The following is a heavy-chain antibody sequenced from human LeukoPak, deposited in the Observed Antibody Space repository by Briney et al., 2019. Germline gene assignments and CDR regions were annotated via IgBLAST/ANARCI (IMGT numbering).Heavy chain of an antibody. CDR2: ISSSSSTI. J-gene: IGHJ5*02. CDR3: ARDWSDYGGTAGA. CDR1: GFTFSSYS. V-gene: IGHV3-48*04. D-gene: IGHD4-23*01. Sequence: GGSLRLSCAASGFTFSSYSMNWVRQAPGKGLEWVSYISSSSSTIYYADSVKGRFTISRDNAKNSLYLQMNSLRAEDTAVYYCARDWSDYGGTAGAWGQGTLVTVSS.